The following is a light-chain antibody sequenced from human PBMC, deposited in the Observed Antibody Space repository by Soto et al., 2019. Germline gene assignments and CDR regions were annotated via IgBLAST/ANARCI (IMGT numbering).Light chain of an antibody. Sequence: DIHMDQSPSALSASVGDRVTITCRASQDVSHWLAWYQHKPGQAPKLVIYKASSLESGVPSRFSGRGSGTEFTLTIRDLQPDDFATYYCQHYDSYPYTFGQGTSLEIK. V-gene: IGKV1-5*03. CDR2: KAS. CDR3: QHYDSYPYT. CDR1: QDVSHW. J-gene: IGKJ2*01.